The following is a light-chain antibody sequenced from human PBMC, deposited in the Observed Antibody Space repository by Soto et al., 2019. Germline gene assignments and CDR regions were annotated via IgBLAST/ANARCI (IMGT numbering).Light chain of an antibody. CDR3: QQYGSSPRT. V-gene: IGKV3-20*01. J-gene: IGKJ1*01. CDR2: GAS. CDR1: QSVSNNY. Sequence: ESVLTQAAGALSLTPGERATLSCRASQSVSNNYLAWYQQKPGQAPRLLIYGASSRATGIPDRFSGSGSGTDFTLSISRLEPEDFAVYYCQQYGSSPRTFGQGTKV.